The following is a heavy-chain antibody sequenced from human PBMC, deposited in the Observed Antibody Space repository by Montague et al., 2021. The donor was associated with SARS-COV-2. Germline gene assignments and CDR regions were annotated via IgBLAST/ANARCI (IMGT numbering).Heavy chain of an antibody. CDR1: GFTFSNYA. J-gene: IGHJ3*02. CDR2: ISYDGSNK. Sequence: SLRLSCAASGFTFSNYAMHWVRQAPGKGLEWVAVISYDGSNKYYADSVKGRFTISRDNSKNTLYLQMNSLRAEDTAVYYCARVTTKRTRYGSGSYRGFDAFDIWGQGTMVTVSS. D-gene: IGHD3-10*01. V-gene: IGHV3-30-3*01. CDR3: ARVTTKRTRYGSGSYRGFDAFDI.